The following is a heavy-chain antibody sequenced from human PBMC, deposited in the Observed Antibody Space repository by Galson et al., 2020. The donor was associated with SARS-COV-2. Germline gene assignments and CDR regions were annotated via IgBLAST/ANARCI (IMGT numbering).Heavy chain of an antibody. V-gene: IGHV3-11*01. CDR2: ISSSGSTI. J-gene: IGHJ6*02. CDR3: ARDYSSITIFGVVTKYGMDV. Sequence: TGGSLRLSCAASGFTFSDYYMSWIRQAPGKGLEWVSYISSSGSTIYYADSVKGRFTISRDNAKNSLYLQMNSLRAEDTAVDYCARDYSSITIFGVVTKYGMDVWGQGTTVTVSS. CDR1: GFTFSDYY. D-gene: IGHD3-3*01.